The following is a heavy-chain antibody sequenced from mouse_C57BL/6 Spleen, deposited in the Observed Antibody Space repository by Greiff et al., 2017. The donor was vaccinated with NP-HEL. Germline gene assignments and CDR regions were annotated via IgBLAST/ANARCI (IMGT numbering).Heavy chain of an antibody. V-gene: IGHV1-72*01. Sequence: QVQLQQPGAELVKPGASVKLSCKASGYTFTSYWMHWVKQRPGRGLEWIGRIDPNSGGTKYNDQFKRKATLTVDKHSSTAYMQLSSLTSEDSAVYYCARSSYDGYYVRFDYWGQGTTLTVSS. CDR2: IDPNSGGT. CDR3: ARSSYDGYYVRFDY. J-gene: IGHJ2*01. D-gene: IGHD2-3*01. CDR1: GYTFTSYW.